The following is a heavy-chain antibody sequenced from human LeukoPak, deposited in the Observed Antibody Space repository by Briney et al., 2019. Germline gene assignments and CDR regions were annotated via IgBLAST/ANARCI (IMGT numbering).Heavy chain of an antibody. V-gene: IGHV4-59*01. D-gene: IGHD3-10*01. CDR1: GFTFSDYY. J-gene: IGHJ5*02. CDR2: IYYSGST. CDR3: ARVGYGSGSRQGLFDP. Sequence: GSLRLSCAASGFTFSDYYMSWIRQPPGKGLEWIGYIYYSGSTNYNPSLKSRVTISVDTSKNQFSLKLSSVTAADTAVYYCARVGYGSGSRQGLFDPWGQGTLVTVSS.